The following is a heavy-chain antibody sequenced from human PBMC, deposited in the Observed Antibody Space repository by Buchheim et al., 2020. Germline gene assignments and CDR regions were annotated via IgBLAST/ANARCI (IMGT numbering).Heavy chain of an antibody. D-gene: IGHD2/OR15-2a*01. Sequence: VQLVQSGAEVKKPGASVKVSCKASGYTFTNYGITWVQQAPGQGLEWLGWISPYNGNTNYAQRLQGRVTVTTDTSTSTAYMELRSLRSDDTAIYYCARDTYYCNNINCPKEVLDYWGQGSL. CDR1: GYTFTNYG. V-gene: IGHV1-18*04. CDR3: ARDTYYCNNINCPKEVLDY. J-gene: IGHJ4*02. CDR2: ISPYNGNT.